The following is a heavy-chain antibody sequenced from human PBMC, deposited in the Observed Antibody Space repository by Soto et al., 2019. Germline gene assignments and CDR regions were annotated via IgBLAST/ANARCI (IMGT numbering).Heavy chain of an antibody. CDR1: GGSISSGGYY. J-gene: IGHJ5*02. CDR3: ARGGLLWFGDLDP. V-gene: IGHV4-31*03. CDR2: IYYSGST. Sequence: SETLSLTCTVSGGSISSGGYYWSWIRQHPGKGLEWIGYIYYSGSTYYNPSLKSRVTISVDTSKNQFSLKLSSVTAADTAVYYCARGGLLWFGDLDPWGQGTLVTVSS. D-gene: IGHD3-10*01.